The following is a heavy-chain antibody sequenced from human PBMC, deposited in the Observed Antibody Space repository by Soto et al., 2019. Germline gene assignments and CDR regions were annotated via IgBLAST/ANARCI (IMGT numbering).Heavy chain of an antibody. V-gene: IGHV3-30*02. CDR2: MSYDGSDT. D-gene: IGHD3-10*02. CDR1: GFIFSKSG. Sequence: GGSLRLSWLVSGFIFSKSGMHWVRQTPGKGLEWVAFMSYDGSDTFYADSVKGRFTISRDNSKNTLFLHMSNLRAEDTAMYYCTIVRVADSALDHWGQGNMVTGSS. J-gene: IGHJ4*02. CDR3: TIVRVADSALDH.